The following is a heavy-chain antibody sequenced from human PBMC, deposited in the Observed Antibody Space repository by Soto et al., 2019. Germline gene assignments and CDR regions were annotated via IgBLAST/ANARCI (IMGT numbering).Heavy chain of an antibody. D-gene: IGHD5-18*01. V-gene: IGHV1-69*13. J-gene: IGHJ4*02. CDR3: TAGDSSDTGDH. Sequence: SGQVSSQASGDTLSQDGVSWVRQVPGKGLEWMGGTTAILGTRDYAQKIQGRMTITSDESTTTSDVGLNSMASDDTAVNYSTAGDSSDTGDHWGQGTLVTVSS. CDR1: GDTLSQDG. CDR2: TTAILGTR.